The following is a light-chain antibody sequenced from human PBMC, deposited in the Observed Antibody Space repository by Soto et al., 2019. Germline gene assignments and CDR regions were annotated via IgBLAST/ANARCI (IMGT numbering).Light chain of an antibody. CDR3: QQYGTSPRT. V-gene: IGKV3-20*01. CDR2: GAS. Sequence: EIVLTQSPGTLSLSPGERATLSCRASQSVPSKYLAWYQQNPGQAPRLLIYGASNRATGIPDKFSGSGSGTEFTLTISRLEPEDFAVYYCQQYGTSPRTFGQGTKVDIK. CDR1: QSVPSKY. J-gene: IGKJ1*01.